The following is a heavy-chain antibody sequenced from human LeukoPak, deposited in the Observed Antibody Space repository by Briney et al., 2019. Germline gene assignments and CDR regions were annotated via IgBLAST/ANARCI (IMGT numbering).Heavy chain of an antibody. Sequence: SETLSLTCTVSGGSVSSGSYYWSWIRQPPGKGLEWIGYIYYSGSTNYNPSLKSRVTISVDTSKNQFSLKLSSVTAADTAVYYCAREHYCDSSRGLFDPWGQGTLVTVSS. D-gene: IGHD3-22*01. CDR1: GGSVSSGSYY. J-gene: IGHJ5*02. V-gene: IGHV4-61*01. CDR3: AREHYCDSSRGLFDP. CDR2: IYYSGST.